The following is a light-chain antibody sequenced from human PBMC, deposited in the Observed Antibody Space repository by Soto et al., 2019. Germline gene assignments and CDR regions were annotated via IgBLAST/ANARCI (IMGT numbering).Light chain of an antibody. CDR1: SSNIGAGYD. J-gene: IGLJ3*02. V-gene: IGLV1-40*01. CDR3: KSDYSSLSGSV. CDR2: GNS. Sequence: QSVLTQPPSVSGAPGQRVTISCTGSSSNIGAGYDVHWYQQLPGTAPKLLIYGNSNRPSGVPDRFSCSKSVTSASLAITGLQADDEADYYCKSDYSSLSGSVFGGGTKLTVL.